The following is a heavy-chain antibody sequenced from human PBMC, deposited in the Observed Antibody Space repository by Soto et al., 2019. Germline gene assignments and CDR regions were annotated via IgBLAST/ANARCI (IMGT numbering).Heavy chain of an antibody. CDR2: VYYSGST. D-gene: IGHD2-21*01. Sequence: SETLSLTCDVSGDSISTYYWSWIRQPPGKGLEWIGYVYYSGSTLYNPSLESRVTMSIVMSKKQVSLKLTSVIAADTAVYYCARTRMIESWIDYWGHGTLVTVSS. CDR3: ARTRMIESWIDY. CDR1: GDSISTYY. V-gene: IGHV4-59*01. J-gene: IGHJ4*01.